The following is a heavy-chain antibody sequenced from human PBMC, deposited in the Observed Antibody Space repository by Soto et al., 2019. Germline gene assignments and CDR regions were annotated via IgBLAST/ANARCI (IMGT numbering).Heavy chain of an antibody. Sequence: QVQLVESGGGVVQPGGSLRLSCAASGFTFSNFVMHWVRQAPGKGLEWVAATSYDGKNKDHADSVKGRFTISRDNSKSTLYMQMNSLRHEDTAVYFCAREMAIAATGIFYYWGQGTLVTVSS. CDR2: TSYDGKNK. CDR3: AREMAIAATGIFYY. D-gene: IGHD6-13*01. J-gene: IGHJ4*02. CDR1: GFTFSNFV. V-gene: IGHV3-30*04.